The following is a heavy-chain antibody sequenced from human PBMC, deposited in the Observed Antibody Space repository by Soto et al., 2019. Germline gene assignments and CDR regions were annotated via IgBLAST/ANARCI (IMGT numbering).Heavy chain of an antibody. CDR1: GVSVSRNY. J-gene: IGHJ3*02. Sequence: GGSLRLSCAASGVSVSRNYMSWVRQAPGKGLEWVSLIYTSGTIYYADFVKGRFTISRDNSKNTLYLQMNSLRAEDTAVYYCARDTWLGAFDISSQGTMVTVSS. CDR3: ARDTWLGAFDI. D-gene: IGHD5-12*01. CDR2: IYTSGTI. V-gene: IGHV3-66*01.